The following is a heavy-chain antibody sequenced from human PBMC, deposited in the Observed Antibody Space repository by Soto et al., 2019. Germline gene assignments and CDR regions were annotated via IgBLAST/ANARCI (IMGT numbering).Heavy chain of an antibody. D-gene: IGHD7-27*01. CDR2: ISFDGSER. CDR3: ANGEEGVRYYYGMDV. V-gene: IGHV3-30*18. CDR1: GLTFRDSG. J-gene: IGHJ6*02. Sequence: QVQLVESGGGVVQPGTSLRLSCVVSGLTFRDSGMHWVRQAPGKGLGWVAVISFDGSERHYRDSVKGRFSISRDNSRNTLYLQMHSLRGEDSAVYYWANGEEGVRYYYGMDVWGQGSTVTVSS.